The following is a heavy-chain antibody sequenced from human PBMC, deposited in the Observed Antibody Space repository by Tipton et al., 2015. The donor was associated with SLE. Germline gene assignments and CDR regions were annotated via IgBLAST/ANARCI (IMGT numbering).Heavy chain of an antibody. D-gene: IGHD4-17*01. CDR2: IYHSGSS. CDR3: ARDLVDYGDYRDRYFDL. V-gene: IGHV4-4*02. CDR1: GGTISSSNW. J-gene: IGHJ2*01. Sequence: TLSLTCAVSGGTISSSNWWSWVRQPPGKGLEWIGEIYHSGSSNYNPSLKSRVTISVDKSKNQFSLKLCSVTAADTAVYYCARDLVDYGDYRDRYFDLWGRGTLVTVSS.